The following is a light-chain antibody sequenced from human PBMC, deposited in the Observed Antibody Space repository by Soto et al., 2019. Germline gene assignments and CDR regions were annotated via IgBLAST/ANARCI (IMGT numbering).Light chain of an antibody. J-gene: IGKJ5*01. CDR3: QQCGYWPPIA. V-gene: IGKV3-11*01. CDR1: QSVSSS. CDR2: DAS. Sequence: ESLLTQSPATLSLSPGESATLSCRASQSVSSSFAWYQQKPGQAPRLLIYDASNRATGIPARFSGSGSGTDFTLTISGLEPGDFSVYYCQQCGYWPPIAFGQGTRLEIK.